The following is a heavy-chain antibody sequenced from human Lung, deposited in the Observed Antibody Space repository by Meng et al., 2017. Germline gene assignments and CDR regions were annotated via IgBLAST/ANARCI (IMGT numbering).Heavy chain of an antibody. Sequence: QVQLVQSGAEVKKPGASVKVSCRTYGYPFTQDAVHWVRQATGQRLEWMGWMYTNNGNTKSSQKFQGRATMTRDTSASTAYMELSSLRSEETAVYYCARGDYGGWPDPWGQGTLVTVSS. CDR2: MYTNNGNT. V-gene: IGHV1-3*04. CDR1: GYPFTQDA. J-gene: IGHJ5*02. CDR3: ARGDYGGWPDP. D-gene: IGHD4-17*01.